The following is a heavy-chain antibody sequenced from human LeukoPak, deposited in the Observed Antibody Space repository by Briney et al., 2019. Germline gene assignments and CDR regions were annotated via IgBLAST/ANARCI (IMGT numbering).Heavy chain of an antibody. Sequence: SETLSLTCTVSGGSISSSSYYWGWIRQPPGKGLEWIGSIYYSGSTYYNPSLKSRFTISVDRPKNQFFLNVTSLTAADRAVYYCARSRQASGLLSSWGQGTPVVVSS. CDR1: GGSISSSSYY. J-gene: IGHJ5*02. CDR3: ARSRQASGLLSS. CDR2: IYYSGST. V-gene: IGHV4-39*07. D-gene: IGHD3-10*01.